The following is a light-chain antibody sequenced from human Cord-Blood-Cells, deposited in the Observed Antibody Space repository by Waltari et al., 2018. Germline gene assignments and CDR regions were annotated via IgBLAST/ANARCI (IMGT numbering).Light chain of an antibody. CDR1: QLGATY. CDR3: QSWDSSTAV. CDR2: QDS. V-gene: IGLV3-1*01. Sequence: SYELTQPPSVSVSSGQTASITCSGDQLGATYACWYQQKPGQSPVLVIYQDSKRPSGSPERFSGSNAGNTATLTISGTQAMDEADYYCQSWDSSTAVFGGGTKLTVL. J-gene: IGLJ2*01.